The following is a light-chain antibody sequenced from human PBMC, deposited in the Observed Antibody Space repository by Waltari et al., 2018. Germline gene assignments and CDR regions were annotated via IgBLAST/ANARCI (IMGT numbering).Light chain of an antibody. CDR3: ETGGHGTWV. V-gene: IGLV4-69*01. CDR2: VNSDGSH. CDR1: SGHSSNV. Sequence: QLVLTQSPSTSASLGASVKLTCTLSSGHSSNVIAWRQKQPEKGPRYLMKVNSDGSHSKGDDTPDRFSGSSSGAERYLTISNLQPEDEADYYCETGGHGTWVFGGGTKVTVL. J-gene: IGLJ3*02.